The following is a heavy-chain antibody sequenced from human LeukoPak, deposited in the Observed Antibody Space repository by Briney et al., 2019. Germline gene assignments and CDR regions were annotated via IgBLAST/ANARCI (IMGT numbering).Heavy chain of an antibody. CDR3: AREVDIVVVPAKGSFDY. V-gene: IGHV4-34*01. CDR1: GGSFSGYY. J-gene: IGHJ4*02. CDR2: INHSGST. D-gene: IGHD2-2*01. Sequence: SETLSLTCAVYGGSFSGYYWSWIRQPPGKGLEWIGEINHSGSTNYNPSLKSRVTISVDTSKNQFSLKLSSVTAADTAVYYCAREVDIVVVPAKGSFDYWGQGTLVTVSS.